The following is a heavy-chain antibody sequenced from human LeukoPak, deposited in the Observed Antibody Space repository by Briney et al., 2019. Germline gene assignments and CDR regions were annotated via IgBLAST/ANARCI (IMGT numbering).Heavy chain of an antibody. Sequence: PGGSLRLSCAASGFTFSDYYMSWIRQAPGKGLEWVSYISSSSSYTNYADSVKGRFTISRDNAKNSLYLQMGSLRAEDMAVYYCAREASIVVRCSDYWGQGTLVTVSS. D-gene: IGHD6-6*01. CDR3: AREASIVVRCSDY. J-gene: IGHJ4*02. CDR1: GFTFSDYY. CDR2: ISSSSSYT. V-gene: IGHV3-11*06.